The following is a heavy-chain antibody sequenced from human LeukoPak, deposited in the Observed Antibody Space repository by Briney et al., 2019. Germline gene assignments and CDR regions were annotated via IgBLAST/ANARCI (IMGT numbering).Heavy chain of an antibody. CDR1: GFTFSSYG. V-gene: IGHV3-33*06. D-gene: IGHD2-2*01. CDR2: IWYDGSNK. J-gene: IGHJ6*03. CDR3: AKGERSTSLYYYYYMDV. Sequence: GRSLRLSCAASGFTFSSYGMHWVRQAPGKGLEWVAVIWYDGSNKYYADSVKGRFTISRDNSKNTLYLQMNSLRAEDTAMYYCAKGERSTSLYYYYYMDVWGKGTTVTVSS.